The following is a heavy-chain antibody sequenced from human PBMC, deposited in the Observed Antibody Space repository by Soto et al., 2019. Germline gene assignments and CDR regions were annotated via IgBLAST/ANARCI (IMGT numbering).Heavy chain of an antibody. V-gene: IGHV1-46*01. J-gene: IGHJ5*02. CDR3: ARDYPYDSSAYSLYNCFDP. CDR1: GYTFITYY. CDR2: INPGGGST. Sequence: ASVKVSCKASGYTFITYYMHWVRQAPGQGLEWMGIINPGGGSTSYAQKFQGRVTMTRDTSTSTVYMELSSLRSEDTAVYYCARDYPYDSSAYSLYNCFDPWGQGTLVTVSS. D-gene: IGHD3-22*01.